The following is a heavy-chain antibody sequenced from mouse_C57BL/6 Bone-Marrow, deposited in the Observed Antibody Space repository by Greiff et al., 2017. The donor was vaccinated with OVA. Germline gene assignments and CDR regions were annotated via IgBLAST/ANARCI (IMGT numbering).Heavy chain of an antibody. Sequence: EVKLQQSGPELVKPGASVKLSCKASGYTFTDYYMNWVKQSPGKSLEWIGDINPNNGGTSYNQKFKGKATLTVDKSSSTAYMELRSLTSEDSAVYYWGNYFDYWGQGTTLTVSS. CDR2: INPNNGGT. CDR3: GNYFDY. CDR1: GYTFTDYY. J-gene: IGHJ2*01. V-gene: IGHV1-26*01.